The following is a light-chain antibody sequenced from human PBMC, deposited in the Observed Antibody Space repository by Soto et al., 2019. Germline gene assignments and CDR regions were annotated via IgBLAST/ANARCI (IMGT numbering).Light chain of an antibody. CDR3: QQYNMYPYT. CDR2: DAS. V-gene: IGKV1-5*01. CDR1: QTISFW. J-gene: IGKJ2*01. Sequence: DIPMTQSPSTLSASVGDRVTITCRASQTISFWLAWYQQKPGKAPNLLIYDASSLQSGVPARFSGSRSGTQFTLTISSLQPDDFAVYYCQQYNMYPYTFGQGTKLEIK.